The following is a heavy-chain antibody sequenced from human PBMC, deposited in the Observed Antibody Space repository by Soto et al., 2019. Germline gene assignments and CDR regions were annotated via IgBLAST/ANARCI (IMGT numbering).Heavy chain of an antibody. V-gene: IGHV4-39*01. CDR3: ARRAVSAAPGLYYFDY. J-gene: IGHJ4*02. CDR1: SVSISTTTYY. CDR2: VSYSGST. D-gene: IGHD6-13*01. Sequence: QLQLQESGPGLVKPSETLSLTCTVSSVSISTTTYYWGWIRQPPGKGLEWIGTVSYSGSTAYFPSLSSRVTISVDTSRNQFSLKLSSVTAADTAIYYCARRAVSAAPGLYYFDYWGPGALVTVSS.